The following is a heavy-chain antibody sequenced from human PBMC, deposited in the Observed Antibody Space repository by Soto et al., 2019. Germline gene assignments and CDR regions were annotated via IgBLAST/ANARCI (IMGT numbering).Heavy chain of an antibody. J-gene: IGHJ5*02. D-gene: IGHD2-2*01. CDR1: GGSISSYY. V-gene: IGHV4-59*08. CDR2: IYYSGST. CDR3: ARLRGVPAATHNWFDP. Sequence: SETLSLTCTVSGGSISSYYWSWIRQPPGKGLEWIGYIYYSGSTNYNPSLKSRVTISVDTSKNQFSLKLSSVTAADTAVYYCARLRGVPAATHNWFDPWGQGTLVTVSS.